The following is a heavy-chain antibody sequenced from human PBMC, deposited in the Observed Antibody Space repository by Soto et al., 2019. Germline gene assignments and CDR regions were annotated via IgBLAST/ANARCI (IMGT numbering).Heavy chain of an antibody. CDR3: AKCLRKYFDL. D-gene: IGHD3-10*01. V-gene: IGHV3-23*01. CDR2: ISGSGGST. J-gene: IGHJ2*01. CDR1: GFTFSNYA. Sequence: GPLGLSCAASGFTFSNYAMTWVRQAPGKGLEWVSAISGSGGSTYYADSVKGRFTISRDNSKNTLYLQMNSLRAEDTAVYYCAKCLRKYFDLWGRGTLVTVSS.